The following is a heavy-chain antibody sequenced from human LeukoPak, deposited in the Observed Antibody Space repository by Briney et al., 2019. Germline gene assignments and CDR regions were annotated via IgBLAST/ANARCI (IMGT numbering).Heavy chain of an antibody. J-gene: IGHJ4*02. Sequence: ETLSLTCTVSGGSISSYYWSWIRQPPGKGQEWIGYIYYSGSTNYNPSLKSRVIISVDTSKNQFSLKVSSVTAADTAVYYCASGYSSGWYSWWGQGTLVTVSS. D-gene: IGHD6-19*01. V-gene: IGHV4-59*08. CDR1: GGSISSYY. CDR3: ASGYSSGWYSW. CDR2: IYYSGST.